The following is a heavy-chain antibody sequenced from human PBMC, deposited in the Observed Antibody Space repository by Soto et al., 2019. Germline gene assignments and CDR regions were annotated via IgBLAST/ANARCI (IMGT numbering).Heavy chain of an antibody. Sequence: GGSLRLSCAATGFTFSSYGMSWVRQAPGKGLEWVSALSGSGASTYNADSVKGRFTISRDNSKNALYLQMSSLRAEDTAVYYCAKDVSSGWSKSYYFDYWGQGTLVTVSS. V-gene: IGHV3-23*01. D-gene: IGHD6-19*01. J-gene: IGHJ4*02. CDR2: LSGSGAST. CDR1: GFTFSSYG. CDR3: AKDVSSGWSKSYYFDY.